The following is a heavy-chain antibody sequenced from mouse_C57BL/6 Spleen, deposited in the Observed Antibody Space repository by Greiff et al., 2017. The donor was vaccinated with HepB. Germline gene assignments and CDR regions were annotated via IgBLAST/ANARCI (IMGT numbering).Heavy chain of an antibody. D-gene: IGHD1-1*01. V-gene: IGHV1-22*01. CDR1: GYTFTDYN. CDR2: INPNNGGT. CDR3: AKDYGSSYAMDY. J-gene: IGHJ4*01. Sequence: EVQRVESGPELVKPGASVKMSCKASGYTFTDYNMHWVKQSHGKSLEWIGYINPNNGGTSYNQKFKGKATLTVNKSSSTAYMELRSLTSEDSAVYYCAKDYGSSYAMDYWGQGTSVTVSS.